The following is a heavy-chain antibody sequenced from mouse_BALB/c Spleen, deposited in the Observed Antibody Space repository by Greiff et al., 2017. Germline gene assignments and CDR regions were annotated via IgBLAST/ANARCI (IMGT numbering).Heavy chain of an antibody. CDR3: ARHKLTVPY. CDR2: ILPGSGST. Sequence: VKLQQSGAELMKPGASVKISCKATGYTFSSYWIEWVKQRPGHGLEWIGEILPGSGSTNYNEKFKGKATFTADTSSNTAYMQLSSLTSEDSAVYYCARHKLTVPYWGQGTLVTVSA. V-gene: IGHV1-9*01. CDR1: GYTFSSYW. D-gene: IGHD4-1*01. J-gene: IGHJ3*01.